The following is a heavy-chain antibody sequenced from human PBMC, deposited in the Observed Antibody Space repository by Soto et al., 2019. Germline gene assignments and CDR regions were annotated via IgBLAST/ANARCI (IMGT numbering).Heavy chain of an antibody. Sequence: SQTLSLTCIVSGGSVSSSTSYWGWIRQPPGRGLEWIGCVYYSGTTYYSPSLKSRITISVDTSKSQFSLQLNSLTTADTSVYYCARAPTSSGWTFDYWGQGMLVTVSS. J-gene: IGHJ4*02. CDR2: VYYSGTT. CDR1: GGSVSSSTSY. CDR3: ARAPTSSGWTFDY. D-gene: IGHD6-19*01. V-gene: IGHV4-39*01.